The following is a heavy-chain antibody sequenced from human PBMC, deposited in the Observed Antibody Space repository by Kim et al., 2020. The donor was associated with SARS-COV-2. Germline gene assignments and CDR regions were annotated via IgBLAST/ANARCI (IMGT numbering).Heavy chain of an antibody. J-gene: IGHJ5*02. V-gene: IGHV4-34*01. Sequence: SETLSLTCAVYGGSFSGYYWSWIRQPPGKGLEWIGEINHSGSTNYNPSLKSRVTISVDTSKNQFSLKLSSVTAADTAVYYCASNYYDSSVTTHWFDPWGQGTLVTVSS. CDR2: INHSGST. D-gene: IGHD3-22*01. CDR3: ASNYYDSSVTTHWFDP. CDR1: GGSFSGYY.